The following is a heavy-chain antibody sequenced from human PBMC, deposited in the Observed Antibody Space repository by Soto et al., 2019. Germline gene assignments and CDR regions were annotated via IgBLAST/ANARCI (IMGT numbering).Heavy chain of an antibody. Sequence: SETLSLTCTVSGGSIISYYWSWIRQPPGKGLEWIGYIYSSGSTNYNPSLKSRVTISVDTSKNQFSLKLSSVTAADTAVYYCARGTRGLFFGELSFYYFDYWGQGTLVTVSS. D-gene: IGHD3-10*01. CDR3: ARGTRGLFFGELSFYYFDY. CDR1: GGSIISYY. CDR2: IYSSGST. J-gene: IGHJ4*02. V-gene: IGHV4-59*01.